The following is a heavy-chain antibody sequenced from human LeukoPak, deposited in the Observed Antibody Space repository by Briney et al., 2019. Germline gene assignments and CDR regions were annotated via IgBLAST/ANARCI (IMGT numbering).Heavy chain of an antibody. J-gene: IGHJ4*02. D-gene: IGHD1-26*01. V-gene: IGHV4-39*01. CDR1: GGSFSSSSYY. CDR3: ASRWSGSYYF. CDR2: IYYSEST. Sequence: SEALSLTCTVSGGSFSSSSYYWGWIRQPPGKGLEWIGSIYYSESTYYNPSLKSRVTISVDTSKNQFSLKLSSVTAADTAVYYCASRWSGSYYFWGQGTLVTVSS.